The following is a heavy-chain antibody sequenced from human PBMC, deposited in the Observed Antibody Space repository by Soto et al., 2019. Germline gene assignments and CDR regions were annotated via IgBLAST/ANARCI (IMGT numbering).Heavy chain of an antibody. CDR2: IYYSGST. V-gene: IGHV4-31*03. CDR1: GGSISSGGYY. D-gene: IGHD3-3*01. Sequence: SETLSLTCTVSGGSISSGGYYWSWIRQHPGEGLEWIGYIYYSGSTYYNPSLKSRVTISVDTSKNQFSLKLSSVTAADTAVYYCARHSGFGFHFDSWGLGTLVTVSS. J-gene: IGHJ4*02. CDR3: ARHSGFGFHFDS.